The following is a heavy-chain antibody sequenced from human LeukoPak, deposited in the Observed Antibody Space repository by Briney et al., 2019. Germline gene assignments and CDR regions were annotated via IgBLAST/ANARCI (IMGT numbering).Heavy chain of an antibody. CDR1: GFTFSSYS. CDR2: ISGSSGTI. CDR3: ARRSEFGVLYYMDI. Sequence: PGGSLRLSCVASGFTFSSYSMNWVRQAPGEGLEWVSYISGSSGTIYYADSVKGRFTISRDNAKNSLYLQMNSLRAEDTAVHYCARRSEFGVLYYMDIWGKGTTVTVSS. D-gene: IGHD3-16*01. J-gene: IGHJ6*03. V-gene: IGHV3-48*01.